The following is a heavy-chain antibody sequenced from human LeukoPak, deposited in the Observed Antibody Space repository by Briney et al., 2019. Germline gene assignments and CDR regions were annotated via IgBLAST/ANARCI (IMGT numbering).Heavy chain of an antibody. CDR3: ARHVGGRLSYSSSWYFFDY. Sequence: ASVKVSCKASGYTFTGYYMHWVRQAPGQGLEWMGWINPNSGGTNYAQKFQGRVTMTRGTSISTAYMELSRLRSDDTAVYYCARHVGGRLSYSSSWYFFDYWGQGTLVTVSS. D-gene: IGHD6-13*01. J-gene: IGHJ4*02. CDR2: INPNSGGT. CDR1: GYTFTGYY. V-gene: IGHV1-2*02.